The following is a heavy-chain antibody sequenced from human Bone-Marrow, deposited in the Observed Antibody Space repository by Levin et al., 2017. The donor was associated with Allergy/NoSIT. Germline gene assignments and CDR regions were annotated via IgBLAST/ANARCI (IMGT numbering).Heavy chain of an antibody. CDR3: ARLSSGAGGYDGGDWFDP. CDR2: AFSVGSP. D-gene: IGHD5-12*01. CDR1: GGPMSRDS. V-gene: IGHV4-59*01. Sequence: PSETLSLTCSVSGGPMSRDSWTWIRQTPGKGLEWMGHAFSVGSPNYNPSLKSRLTMSVDTSKNEFYLNLRSVTAADTAVYYCARLSSGAGGYDGGDWFDPWGQGILVTVSS. J-gene: IGHJ5*01.